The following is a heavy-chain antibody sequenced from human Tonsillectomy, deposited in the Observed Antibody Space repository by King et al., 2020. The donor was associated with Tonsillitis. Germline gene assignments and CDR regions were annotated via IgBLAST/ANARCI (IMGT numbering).Heavy chain of an antibody. CDR2: INWNGGST. V-gene: IGHV3-20*04. Sequence: VQLVESGGGVVRPGGSLRLSCAASGFTFDDYGMSLVRPPPGTALEGVSSINWNGGSTGYSDFVMGRFTISRDNAKNSLYLQLNSLRAEDTALYYCARNLTFGPRGSCFDYWGQGTLVTVSS. CDR1: GFTFDDYG. J-gene: IGHJ4*02. D-gene: IGHD3-16*01. CDR3: ARNLTFGPRGSCFDY.